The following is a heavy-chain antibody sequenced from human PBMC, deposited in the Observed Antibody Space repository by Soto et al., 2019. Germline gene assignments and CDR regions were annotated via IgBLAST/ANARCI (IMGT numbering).Heavy chain of an antibody. CDR1: GYTFTSYY. D-gene: IGHD6-13*01. CDR2: INPSGGST. CDR3: ARDHIAAAGTPFTRRGALDV. Sequence: ASVKVSCKASGYTFTSYYMHWVRQAPGQGLEWMGIINPSGGSTSYAQKFQGRVTMTRDTSTSTVYMELSSLRSEDTAVYYCARDHIAAAGTPFTRRGALDVWGQGTTVTVSS. V-gene: IGHV1-46*01. J-gene: IGHJ6*02.